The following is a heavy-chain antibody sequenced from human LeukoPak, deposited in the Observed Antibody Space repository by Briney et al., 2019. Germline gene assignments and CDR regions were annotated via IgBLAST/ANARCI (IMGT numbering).Heavy chain of an antibody. V-gene: IGHV1-8*03. J-gene: IGHJ6*03. CDR2: MNPNSGNT. CDR1: GYTFTSYD. D-gene: IGHD6-6*01. Sequence: ASVKVSCKASGYTFTSYDINWVRQATGQGLEWMGWMNPNSGNTGYAQKFQGRVTITRNTSISTAYVELSSLRSEDTAVYYCARGHIWLYSSSSLDYYYYMDVWGKGTTVTVSS. CDR3: ARGHIWLYSSSSLDYYYYMDV.